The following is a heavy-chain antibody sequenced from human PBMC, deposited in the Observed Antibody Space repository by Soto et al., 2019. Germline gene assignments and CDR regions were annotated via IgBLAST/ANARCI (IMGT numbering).Heavy chain of an antibody. CDR2: INPNSGGT. Sequence: GASVKVSCKASGYTFTGYYMHWVRQAPGQGLEWMGWINPNSGGTNYAQKFQCWVTMTRDTSISTAYMELSRLRSDDTAVYYCARNPHGYLYYFDYWGQGTLVTVSS. CDR1: GYTFTGYY. D-gene: IGHD5-18*01. CDR3: ARNPHGYLYYFDY. V-gene: IGHV1-2*04. J-gene: IGHJ4*02.